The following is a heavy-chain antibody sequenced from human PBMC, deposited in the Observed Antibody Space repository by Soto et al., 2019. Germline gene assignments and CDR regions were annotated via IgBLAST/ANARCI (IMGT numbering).Heavy chain of an antibody. CDR2: INHSGSA. J-gene: IGHJ4*02. CDR1: GDSFNNYF. V-gene: IGHV4-34*01. Sequence: QVQLQQWGAGLLKPSETLSLTCAVYGDSFNNYFWTWIRQSPGKGLEWIGEINHSGSANYNPSLGSRVTISVDKSKKQFSLKLTSVTAAATAVYYCARVSRGYYDSWGQGTRVTVSS. CDR3: ARVSRGYYDS.